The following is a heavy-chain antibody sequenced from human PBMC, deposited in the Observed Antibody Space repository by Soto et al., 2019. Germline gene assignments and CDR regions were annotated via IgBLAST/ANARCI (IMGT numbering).Heavy chain of an antibody. CDR2: MNPNSGNT. D-gene: IGHD4-4*01. CDR1: GYTFTSYD. J-gene: IGHJ5*02. Sequence: QVQLVQSGAEVKKPGASVKVSCKASGYTFTSYDINWVRQATGQGLEWMGWMNPNSGNTGYAQKFQGRVTMTRNTSISTAYMELSSLRSEDTVVYYCARVTTAGFLKPYNWFDPWGQGTLVTVSS. CDR3: ARVTTAGFLKPYNWFDP. V-gene: IGHV1-8*01.